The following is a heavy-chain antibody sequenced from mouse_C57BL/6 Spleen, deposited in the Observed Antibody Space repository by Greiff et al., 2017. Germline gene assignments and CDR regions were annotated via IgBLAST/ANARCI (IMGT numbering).Heavy chain of an antibody. V-gene: IGHV5-4*01. Sequence: DVHLVESGGGLVKPGGSLKLSCAASGFTFSSYAMSWVRQTPEKRLEWVATISDGGSYTYYPDNVKGRFTISRDNAKNNLYLQMSHLKSEDTAMYYCARDGDDYDVYFDYWGQGTTLTVSS. CDR1: GFTFSSYA. CDR3: ARDGDDYDVYFDY. CDR2: ISDGGSYT. D-gene: IGHD2-4*01. J-gene: IGHJ2*01.